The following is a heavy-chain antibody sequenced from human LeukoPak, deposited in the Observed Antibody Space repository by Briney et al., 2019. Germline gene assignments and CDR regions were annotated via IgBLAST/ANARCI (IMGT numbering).Heavy chain of an antibody. CDR3: AKSDYYDSSGYYYGSDY. CDR1: GFTFSSYA. Sequence: GGSLRLSCAASGFTFSSYAMTWIRQAPGKGLEWVSGISGSGGSTYYADSVKGRFTISRDNSKNTLYVQMNSLRAEDTAVYYCAKSDYYDSSGYYYGSDYWGQGTLVTVSS. CDR2: ISGSGGST. D-gene: IGHD3-22*01. V-gene: IGHV3-23*01. J-gene: IGHJ4*02.